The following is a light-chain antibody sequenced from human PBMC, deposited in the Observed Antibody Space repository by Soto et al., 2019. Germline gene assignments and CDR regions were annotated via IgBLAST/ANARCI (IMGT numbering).Light chain of an antibody. J-gene: IGLJ2*01. Sequence: QSALTQPPSVSGSPGQSVAISCTGTSSDVGSYDRVSWYRQPPGTAPKLLIYEVFNRPSGVPDRFSGSKSGNTDSLTISGLQAEDEAHYYCSSYTSSSTLVFGGGTKLTVL. CDR1: SSDVGSYDR. CDR3: SSYTSSSTLV. CDR2: EVF. V-gene: IGLV2-18*02.